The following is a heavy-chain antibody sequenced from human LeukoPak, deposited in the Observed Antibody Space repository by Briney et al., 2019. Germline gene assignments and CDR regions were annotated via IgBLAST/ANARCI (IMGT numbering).Heavy chain of an antibody. V-gene: IGHV4-39*01. CDR3: ARQAAMAPIDY. CDR1: GGSISSSSYY. CDR2: IYYSGST. D-gene: IGHD5-18*01. Sequence: SETLSLTCTVSGGSISSSSYYWGWLRQPPGKGLEWIGSIYYSGSTYYNPSLKSRVTISVDTSKNQFSLKLSSVTAADTAVYYCARQAAMAPIDYWGQGTLVTVSS. J-gene: IGHJ4*02.